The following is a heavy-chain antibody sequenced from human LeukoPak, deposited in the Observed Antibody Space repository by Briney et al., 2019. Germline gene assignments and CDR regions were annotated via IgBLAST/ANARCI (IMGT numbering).Heavy chain of an antibody. Sequence: GGSLRLSCAASGFTFSSYAMSWVRQAPGKGLEWVSATSGSGGSTYYADSVKGRFTISRDNSKNTLYLQMNSLRAEDTAVYYCAKSGHSITIFGVVIYGYYFDYWGQGTLVTVSS. D-gene: IGHD3-3*01. CDR1: GFTFSSYA. CDR3: AKSGHSITIFGVVIYGYYFDY. V-gene: IGHV3-23*01. CDR2: TSGSGGST. J-gene: IGHJ4*02.